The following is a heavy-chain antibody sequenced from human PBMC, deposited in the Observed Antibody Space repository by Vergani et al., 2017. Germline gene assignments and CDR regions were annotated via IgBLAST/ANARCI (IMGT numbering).Heavy chain of an antibody. V-gene: IGHV4-31*03. CDR3: ARGAGYYYGSGSYYNASADY. CDR1: GGSISSGGYY. CDR2: IYYSGST. D-gene: IGHD3-10*01. J-gene: IGHJ4*02. Sequence: QVQLQESGPGLVKPSQTLSLTCTVSGGSISSGGYYWSWIRQHPGKGLEWIGYIYYSGSTYYNPSLKSRVTISVDTSKNQFSLKLSSVTAADTAVYYCARGAGYYYGSGSYYNASADYWGQGTLVTVSS.